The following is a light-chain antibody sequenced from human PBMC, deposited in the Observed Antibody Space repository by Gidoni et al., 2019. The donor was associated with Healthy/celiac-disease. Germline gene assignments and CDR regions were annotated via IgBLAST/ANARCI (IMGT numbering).Light chain of an antibody. J-gene: IGKJ3*01. CDR3: QQRSNWQKGFT. Sequence: EIVLTQSPATLSLSPGERATISCRASQSVSSYLAWYQQKPGQAPRLLIYDASNRATGIPARFSGSGSGTDFTLTISSLEPEDFAVYYCQQRSNWQKGFTFGPGTKVDIK. CDR2: DAS. V-gene: IGKV3-11*01. CDR1: QSVSSY.